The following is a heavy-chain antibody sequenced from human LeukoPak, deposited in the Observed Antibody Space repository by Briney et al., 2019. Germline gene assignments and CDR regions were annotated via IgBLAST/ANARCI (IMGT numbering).Heavy chain of an antibody. CDR3: ARRYGSALYGVVDY. CDR2: IYPSDSDS. D-gene: IGHD6-19*01. J-gene: IGHJ4*02. CDR1: GYTFNSYW. V-gene: IGHV5-51*01. Sequence: GESLKISCKGSGYTFNSYWIGWVRQMPVAGLEWMGIIYPSDSDSRYSPSFQGQVTISADKSISTAYLQRSSLKASDSAMYYCARRYGSALYGVVDYWGQGTLVIVSS.